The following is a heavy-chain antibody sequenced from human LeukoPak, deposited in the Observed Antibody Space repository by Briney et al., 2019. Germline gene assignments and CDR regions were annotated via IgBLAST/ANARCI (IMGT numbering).Heavy chain of an antibody. J-gene: IGHJ4*02. Sequence: GASVKVSSKASGYTFTTYDINWVRQAPGQGLEWLGWLSPTSVNTGSAQKFQGRVTITRDTSTRTVYMALSSLTSDDTAVYSCARGEAIVGSYWGQGTLVTVSS. D-gene: IGHD1-26*01. CDR1: GYTFTTYD. V-gene: IGHV1-8*01. CDR2: LSPTSVNT. CDR3: ARGEAIVGSY.